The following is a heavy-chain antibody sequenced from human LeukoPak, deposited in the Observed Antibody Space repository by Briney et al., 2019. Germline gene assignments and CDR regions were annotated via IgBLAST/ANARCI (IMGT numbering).Heavy chain of an antibody. CDR2: INPNSGGT. CDR1: GYTFTGYY. V-gene: IGHV1-2*02. Sequence: ASVKVSCKASGYTFTGYYMHWVRQAPGQGLEWMGWINPNSGGTNYAQKFQGRVTMTRDTSISPAYMELSRLRSDDTAVYYCARGVATYYYGMDVWGQGTTVTVSS. D-gene: IGHD5-12*01. J-gene: IGHJ6*02. CDR3: ARGVATYYYGMDV.